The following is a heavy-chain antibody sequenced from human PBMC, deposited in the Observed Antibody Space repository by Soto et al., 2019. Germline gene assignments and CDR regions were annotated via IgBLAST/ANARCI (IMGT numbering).Heavy chain of an antibody. V-gene: IGHV1-69*01. CDR2: IIPIFGTA. Sequence: QVQLVQSGAEVKKPGSSVKVSCKASGGTFSSYAISWVRQAPGQGLEWMGGIIPIFGTANYAQKFQGRVTITADESTSTASMELSSLRSEDTAVYYCARDRPALLLTYYGMDVWGQGTTVTVSS. CDR3: ARDRPALLLTYYGMDV. D-gene: IGHD2-15*01. CDR1: GGTFSSYA. J-gene: IGHJ6*02.